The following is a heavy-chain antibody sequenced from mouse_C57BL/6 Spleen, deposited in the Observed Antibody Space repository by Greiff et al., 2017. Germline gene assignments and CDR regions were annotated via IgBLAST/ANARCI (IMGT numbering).Heavy chain of an antibody. V-gene: IGHV1-26*01. CDR2: INPNNGGT. CDR1: GYTFTDYY. Sequence: VQLQQSGPELVKPGASVKISCKASGYTFTDYYMNWVKQSHGKSLEWIGDINPNNGGTSYNQKFKGKATLTVDKSSSTAYMELRSLTSEDAAVYYCASLTVVAHFSYWVQGTTLTVSS. CDR3: ASLTVVAHFSY. J-gene: IGHJ2*01. D-gene: IGHD1-1*01.